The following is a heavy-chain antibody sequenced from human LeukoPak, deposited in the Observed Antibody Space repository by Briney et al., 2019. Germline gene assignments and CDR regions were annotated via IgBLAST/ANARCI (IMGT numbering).Heavy chain of an antibody. CDR2: IYNDGTT. D-gene: IGHD2-15*01. CDR1: GFSVSSNY. V-gene: IGHV3-66*01. CDR3: AIFQISTRWPEYFQH. Sequence: GGSLRLSCAPSGFSVSSNYMSWVRQAPGKGLEWVSVIYNDGTTYYADSVKGRFTISGDNSKNTLYLQMNSLRAEDTAIYYCAIFQISTRWPEYFQHWGQGTLVTVSS. J-gene: IGHJ1*01.